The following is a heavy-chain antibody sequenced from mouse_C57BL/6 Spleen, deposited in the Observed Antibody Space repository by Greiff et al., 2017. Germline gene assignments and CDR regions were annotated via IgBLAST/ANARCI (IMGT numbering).Heavy chain of an antibody. V-gene: IGHV10-1*01. CDR3: GRHWDGYFDV. CDR2: IRSKSNNYAT. J-gene: IGHJ1*03. D-gene: IGHD4-1*01. Sequence: EVQLVESGGGLVQPKGSLKLSCAASGFSFNTYAMNWVRQAPGKGLEWVARIRSKSNNYATYYVDSVKDRFTISRDDSESMLYLQMNNLKTEDTAMYYCGRHWDGYFDVWGTGTTVTVSS. CDR1: GFSFNTYA.